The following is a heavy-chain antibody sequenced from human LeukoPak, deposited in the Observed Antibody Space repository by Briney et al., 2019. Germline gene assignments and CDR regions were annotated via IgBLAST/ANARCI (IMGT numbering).Heavy chain of an antibody. D-gene: IGHD3-22*01. CDR3: ARDGNYYDSSGYYPT. V-gene: IGHV4-39*07. CDR1: GGAIRSSSYY. Sequence: PSETLSLTCTVSGGAIRSSSYYWGWIRQPPGKGLEWIGSIHYSGSTYYNPSLKSRVTISVDTSKSQFSLKLSSVTAADTAVYYCARDGNYYDSSGYYPTWGQGTLVTVSS. CDR2: IHYSGST. J-gene: IGHJ5*02.